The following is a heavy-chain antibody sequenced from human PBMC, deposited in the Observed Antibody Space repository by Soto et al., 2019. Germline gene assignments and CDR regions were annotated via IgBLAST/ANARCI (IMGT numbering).Heavy chain of an antibody. V-gene: IGHV1-69*12. Sequence: QVQLVQSGAEVKKPGSSVKVSCKASGGTFSSYAISWVRQAPGLGLEWMGGIIPIFGTGNYAQKFQGRVTLTADEATSTAYMELSSLRSEDTAVYYCARARTSSCPVGCWFDPWGQGTLVTVSS. CDR3: ARARTSSCPVGCWFDP. D-gene: IGHD2-15*01. J-gene: IGHJ5*02. CDR1: GGTFSSYA. CDR2: IIPIFGTG.